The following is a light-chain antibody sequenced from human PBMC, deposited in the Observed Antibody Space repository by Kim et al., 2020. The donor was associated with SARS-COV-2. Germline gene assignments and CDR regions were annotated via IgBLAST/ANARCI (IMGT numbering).Light chain of an antibody. Sequence: QSALTQPASVSGSPGQSVTISCTGISSDVGGYPYVSWYQQHPGKAPKLIIYEVKNRPSGVPNRFSGSKSGNTASLTISGLQAEDEADYYCSSYASSSNRVFGGGTQLTVL. CDR2: EVK. V-gene: IGLV2-14*01. CDR3: SSYASSSNRV. CDR1: SSDVGGYPY. J-gene: IGLJ3*02.